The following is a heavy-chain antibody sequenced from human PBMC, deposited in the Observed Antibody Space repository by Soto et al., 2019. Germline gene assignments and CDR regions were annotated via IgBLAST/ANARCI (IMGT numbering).Heavy chain of an antibody. D-gene: IGHD3-10*01. Sequence: EVQLLESGGGLVQPGGSLRLSCAASGFTFNNYAMTWVRQAPGKGLESVSAISGGGDTTSYADSVKGRFTVSRDGSKNPLYLQMSSLRAEDTALYYCAKGQGGAGSLTPRVDVWGQGALGTVSS. V-gene: IGHV3-23*01. CDR1: GFTFNNYA. CDR2: ISGGGDTT. J-gene: IGHJ4*02. CDR3: AKGQGGAGSLTPRVDV.